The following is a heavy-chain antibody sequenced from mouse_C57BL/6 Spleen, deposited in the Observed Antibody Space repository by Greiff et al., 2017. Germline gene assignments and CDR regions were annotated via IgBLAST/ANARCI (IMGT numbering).Heavy chain of an antibody. D-gene: IGHD3-2*02. CDR3: ARWGPDSSGPSFAY. Sequence: QVQLQQSGAELARPGASVKMSCKASGYTFTSYTMHWVKQRPGQGLEWIGYINPSSGYTKYNQKFKDKATLTADKSSSTAYMQLSSLTSEDSAVYYCARWGPDSSGPSFAYWGQGALVTVSA. J-gene: IGHJ3*01. CDR2: INPSSGYT. V-gene: IGHV1-4*01. CDR1: GYTFTSYT.